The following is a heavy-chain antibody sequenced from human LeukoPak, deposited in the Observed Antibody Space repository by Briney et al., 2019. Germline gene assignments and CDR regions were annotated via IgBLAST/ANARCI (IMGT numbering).Heavy chain of an antibody. CDR2: ICGSGRTP. CDR1: GFTFSSFA. Sequence: PGGSLRLSCAASGFTFSSFAMSWVRHAPGKGLEGVSTICGSGRTPYYADSVKGRFTISRDNSQDTLYLQMNSLRADDTAVYHCAKIKPDDYNVYYFDSWGQGPLVIVSS. J-gene: IGHJ4*02. V-gene: IGHV3-23*01. CDR3: AKIKPDDYNVYYFDS. D-gene: IGHD5-24*01.